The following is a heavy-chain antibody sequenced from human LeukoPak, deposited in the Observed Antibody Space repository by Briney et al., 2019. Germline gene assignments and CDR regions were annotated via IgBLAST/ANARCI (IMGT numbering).Heavy chain of an antibody. CDR3: ATHSSSQSDY. J-gene: IGHJ4*02. CDR2: ISAYKGNT. Sequence: ASVKVSCKASGYTFTSYGISWVRQAPGQGLEWMGWISAYKGNTNYAQKLQGRVTMTEDTSTDTAYMELSSLRSEDTAVYYCATHSSSQSDYWGQGTLVTVSS. V-gene: IGHV1-18*01. CDR1: GYTFTSYG. D-gene: IGHD6-6*01.